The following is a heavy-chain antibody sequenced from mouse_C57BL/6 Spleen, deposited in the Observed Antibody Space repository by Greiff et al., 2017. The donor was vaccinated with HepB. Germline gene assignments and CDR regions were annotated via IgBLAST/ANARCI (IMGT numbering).Heavy chain of an antibody. Sequence: EVKLVESGGGLVKPGGSLKLSCAASGFTFSSYAMSWVRQTPEKRLEWVATISDGGSYTYYPDNVKGRFTISRDNAKNNLYLQMSHLKSEDTAMYYCARDDYDGRGFDYWGQGTTLTVSS. CDR1: GFTFSSYA. CDR2: ISDGGSYT. CDR3: ARDDYDGRGFDY. V-gene: IGHV5-4*01. J-gene: IGHJ2*01. D-gene: IGHD2-4*01.